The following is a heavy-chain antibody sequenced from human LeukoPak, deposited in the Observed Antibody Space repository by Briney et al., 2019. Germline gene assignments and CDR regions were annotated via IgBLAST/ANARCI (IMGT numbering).Heavy chain of an antibody. J-gene: IGHJ4*02. CDR3: ARDGDSPGAYYFDY. V-gene: IGHV1-69*13. CDR2: IIPIFGTA. CDR1: GGTFSSYA. Sequence: ASVKVSYKASGGTFSSYAISWVRQAPGQGLEWMGGIIPIFGTANYAQKFQGRVTITADESTSTAYMELSSLRSEDTAVYYCARDGDSPGAYYFDYWGQGTLVTVSS. D-gene: IGHD2-21*02.